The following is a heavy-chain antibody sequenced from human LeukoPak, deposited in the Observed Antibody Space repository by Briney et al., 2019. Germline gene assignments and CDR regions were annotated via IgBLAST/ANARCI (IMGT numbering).Heavy chain of an antibody. V-gene: IGHV4-30-4*08. Sequence: KPSQTLSLTCTVSGGSISSGDYYWNWIRQHPGKGLEWIGSIYYSGSTYYNPSLKSRVTISVDTSKNQFSLKLSSVTAADTAVYYCARLDGYSYGRDYYYYGMDVWGQGTTVTVSS. CDR2: IYYSGST. J-gene: IGHJ6*02. D-gene: IGHD5-18*01. CDR1: GGSISSGDYY. CDR3: ARLDGYSYGRDYYYYGMDV.